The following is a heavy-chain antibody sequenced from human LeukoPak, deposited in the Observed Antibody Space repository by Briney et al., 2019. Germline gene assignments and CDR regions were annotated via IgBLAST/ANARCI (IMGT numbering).Heavy chain of an antibody. J-gene: IGHJ4*02. D-gene: IGHD1-26*01. Sequence: SETLSLTCTVSGGSISSYYWSWIRQPPGKGPEWIGYIYYSGSTNYNPSLKSRVTISVDTSKNQFSLKLSSVTAADTAVYYCAREASGSRTTHFDYWGQGTLVTVSS. V-gene: IGHV4-59*01. CDR2: IYYSGST. CDR1: GGSISSYY. CDR3: AREASGSRTTHFDY.